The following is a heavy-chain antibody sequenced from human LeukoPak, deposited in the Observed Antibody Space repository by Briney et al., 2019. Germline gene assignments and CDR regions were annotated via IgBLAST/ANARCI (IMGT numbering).Heavy chain of an antibody. CDR2: IYYSGST. D-gene: IGHD2-15*01. CDR3: ARVSSGVYFDY. CDR1: GGYISSYY. Sequence: KPSETLSLTCTVSGGYISSYYWSWIRQPPGKGLELIGYIYYSGSTNYNPSLKSRVTISVDTSKNQFSLKLSSVTAADTAVYYCARVSSGVYFDYWGQGTLVTVSS. J-gene: IGHJ4*02. V-gene: IGHV4-59*01.